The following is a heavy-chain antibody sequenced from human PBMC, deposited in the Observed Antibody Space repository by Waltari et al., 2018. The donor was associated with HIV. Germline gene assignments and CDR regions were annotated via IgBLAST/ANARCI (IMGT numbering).Heavy chain of an antibody. D-gene: IGHD1-26*01. J-gene: IGHJ4*02. CDR3: ARDQVGATYFDY. Sequence: QVQLQESGPGLVKPSETLSLTCAVSGYSISSGYYWSWIRQPPGKGLEWIGSIYHSGTTYYNPSLKSRVTISIDTSKNQVSLKLSSVTAADTAVYYCARDQVGATYFDYWGQGTLVTVSS. V-gene: IGHV4-38-2*02. CDR2: IYHSGTT. CDR1: GYSISSGYY.